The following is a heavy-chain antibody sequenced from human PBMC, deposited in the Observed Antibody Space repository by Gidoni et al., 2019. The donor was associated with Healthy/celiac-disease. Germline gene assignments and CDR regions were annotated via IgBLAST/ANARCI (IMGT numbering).Heavy chain of an antibody. J-gene: IGHJ3*02. CDR3: ARPREPTGILIWNRGDNAFDI. V-gene: IGHV1-69*01. Sequence: QVQLVQSGAEVKKPGSSVKVSCKASGGTFSSYAISWVRQAPGQGLEWMGGIIPIFGTANYAQKFQGRVTITADESTSTAYMELSSLRSEDTAVYYCARPREPTGILIWNRGDNAFDIWGQGTMVTVSS. D-gene: IGHD1-1*01. CDR2: IIPIFGTA. CDR1: GGTFSSYA.